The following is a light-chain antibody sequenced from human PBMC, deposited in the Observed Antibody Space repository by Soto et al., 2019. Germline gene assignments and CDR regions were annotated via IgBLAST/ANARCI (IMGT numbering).Light chain of an antibody. CDR2: DVS. J-gene: IGLJ1*01. CDR3: SSYAGTHIV. CDR1: SSDVGGYNY. V-gene: IGLV2-8*01. Sequence: QSALTQPPSASGSPGQSVTISCTGTSSDVGGYNYVSWYQQHPGKAPKLMIYDVSKRPSGVPDRFSGSKSGNTASLTVSGLQAEDEADYYCSSYAGTHIVFGTGTKLIVL.